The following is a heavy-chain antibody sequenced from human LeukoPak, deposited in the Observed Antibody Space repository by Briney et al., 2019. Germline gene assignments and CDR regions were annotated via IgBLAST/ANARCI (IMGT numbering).Heavy chain of an antibody. CDR3: VRDLGLAVAGYNWFDP. J-gene: IGHJ5*02. CDR2: IYYSGST. Sequence: SETLSLTCTVSGGSISSSSYYWGWIRQPPGKGLEWIGSIYYSGSTYYNPSLKSRVTISVDTSKNQFSLKLSSVTAADTAVYYCVRDLGLAVAGYNWFDPWGQGTLVTVSS. V-gene: IGHV4-39*02. D-gene: IGHD6-19*01. CDR1: GGSISSSSYY.